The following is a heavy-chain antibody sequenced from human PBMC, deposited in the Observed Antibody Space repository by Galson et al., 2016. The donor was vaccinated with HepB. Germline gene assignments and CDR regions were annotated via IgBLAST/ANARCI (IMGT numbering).Heavy chain of an antibody. Sequence: QSGAEVKKPGEPLKISCKSSGYRFYSDWIAWVRQMPGKGLEWMGMIYPSDFETRYSPSYEGHVIISVDKSINTAYLQWSSLTTSDTAIYYCAGIQAEGPLRALDIWGQGTVVTVSA. CDR1: GYRFYSDW. CDR2: IYPSDFET. CDR3: AGIQAEGPLRALDI. V-gene: IGHV5-51*01. D-gene: IGHD1-14*01. J-gene: IGHJ3*02.